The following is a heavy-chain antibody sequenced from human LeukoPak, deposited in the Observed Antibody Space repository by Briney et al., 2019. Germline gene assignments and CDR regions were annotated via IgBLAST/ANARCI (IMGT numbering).Heavy chain of an antibody. CDR2: INYSGST. J-gene: IGHJ4*02. V-gene: IGHV4-39*01. CDR1: GGSISNSFYY. Sequence: SETLSLTCTVSGGSISNSFYYWGWIRQPPGKGLEWIGSINYSGSTNYNPSLKSRVTISVDTSKNQFSLKLSSVTAADTAVYYCARHRPSGYYYDSSGSRFDYWGQGTLVTVSS. CDR3: ARHRPSGYYYDSSGSRFDY. D-gene: IGHD3-22*01.